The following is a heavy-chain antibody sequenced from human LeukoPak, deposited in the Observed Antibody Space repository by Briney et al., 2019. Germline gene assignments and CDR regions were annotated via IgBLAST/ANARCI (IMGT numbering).Heavy chain of an antibody. CDR1: GYALTELS. Sequence: VASVKVSCKVSGYALTELSMHWVRQAPGKGLEWMGGFDPEDGEAIYAQKFQGRVTMTEDTSTDAAYMELSSLRSEDTAVYYCASLRGVAFDYWGQGTLVTVSS. CDR3: ASLRGVAFDY. V-gene: IGHV1-24*01. D-gene: IGHD3-10*01. J-gene: IGHJ4*02. CDR2: FDPEDGEA.